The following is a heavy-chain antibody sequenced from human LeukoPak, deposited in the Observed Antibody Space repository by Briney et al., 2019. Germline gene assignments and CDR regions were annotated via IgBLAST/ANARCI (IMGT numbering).Heavy chain of an antibody. CDR2: IYFSGNT. V-gene: IGHV4-59*01. CDR3: ARDLNHGFNYYYYGLEV. D-gene: IGHD3-9*01. CDR1: GXSINSYY. J-gene: IGHJ6*02. Sequence: SETLSLTCTVSGXSINSYYWSWIRQPPGKGLESIGYIYFSGNTKYNPSLKNRVTISVDRSTSQFYLTLRSVTAADTAVYYCARDLNHGFNYYYYGLEVWGQGTTVTVSS.